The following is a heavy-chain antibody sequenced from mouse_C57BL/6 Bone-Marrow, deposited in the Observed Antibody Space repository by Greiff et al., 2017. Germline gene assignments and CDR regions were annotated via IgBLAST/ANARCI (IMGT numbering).Heavy chain of an antibody. CDR1: GISITTGNYR. Sequence: EVQLQESGPGLVKPSQTVFLTCTVTGISITTGNYRWSWLRQFPGNKLEWIGYIYYSGTITYNPSLTSRTTITRDTPTNQFFLEMNSLTAEDTATYYCARGGKYFYAMDYWGQGTSVTVSS. J-gene: IGHJ4*01. CDR3: ARGGKYFYAMDY. CDR2: IYYSGTI. V-gene: IGHV3-5*01. D-gene: IGHD5-1-1*01.